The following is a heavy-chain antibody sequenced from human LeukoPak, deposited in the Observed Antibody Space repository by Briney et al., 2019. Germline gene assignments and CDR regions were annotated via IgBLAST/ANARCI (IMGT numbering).Heavy chain of an antibody. V-gene: IGHV1-69*04. CDR2: IIPILGIA. CDR3: ARKGTYYYDSSGSGLIDY. CDR1: GGTFSSYA. J-gene: IGHJ4*02. D-gene: IGHD3-22*01. Sequence: SVKVSCKASGGTFSSYAISWVRQAPGQGLEWMGRIIPILGIANYAQKFQGRVTITADKSTSTAYMELSSLRSEDTAVYYCARKGTYYYDSSGSGLIDYWGQGTLVTVSS.